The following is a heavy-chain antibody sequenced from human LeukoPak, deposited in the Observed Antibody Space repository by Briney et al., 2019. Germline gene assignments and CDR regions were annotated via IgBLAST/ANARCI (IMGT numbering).Heavy chain of an antibody. J-gene: IGHJ5*02. CDR3: ARDLYGSGSYSWGWFDP. Sequence: KTSETLSLTCTVSGGSISSGGYYWSWIRQHPEKGLEWIGYIYYSGSTYYNPSLKSRVTISVDTSKNQFSLKLSSVTAADTAVYYCARDLYGSGSYSWGWFDPCGQGTLVTVSS. D-gene: IGHD3-10*01. CDR2: IYYSGST. CDR1: GGSISSGGYY. V-gene: IGHV4-31*03.